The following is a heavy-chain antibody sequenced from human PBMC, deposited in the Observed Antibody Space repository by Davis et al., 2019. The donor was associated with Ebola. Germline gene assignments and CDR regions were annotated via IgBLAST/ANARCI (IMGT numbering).Heavy chain of an antibody. V-gene: IGHV3-23*01. CDR2: ITSRSGST. CDR3: AKVGYEDGDYGWFDP. CDR1: VITFSSYA. Sequence: GESLKISCTDSVITFSSYAMTWVRQAPGKGLEWVAGITSRSGSTFYAGSVKGRFTISRDNSKNTLYLQMNSLRAEDTAVYYCAKVGYEDGDYGWFDPWGQGTLVTVSS. D-gene: IGHD4-17*01. J-gene: IGHJ5*02.